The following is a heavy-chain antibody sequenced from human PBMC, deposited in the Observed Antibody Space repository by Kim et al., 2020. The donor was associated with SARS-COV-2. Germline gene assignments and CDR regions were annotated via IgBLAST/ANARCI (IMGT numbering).Heavy chain of an antibody. D-gene: IGHD3-10*01. CDR2: ISGGGAKT. J-gene: IGHJ3*02. Sequence: GGSLRLSCAASGFTFDSYAMSWVRQAPGKGLEWVSYISGGGAKTYYAGSVKGRFTISRDNSQNTLFLQLNSLRAEDTALYYCAKCHSGWWKDAFDIWGLGTMVTVSS. CDR3: AKCHSGWWKDAFDI. V-gene: IGHV3-23*01. CDR1: GFTFDSYA.